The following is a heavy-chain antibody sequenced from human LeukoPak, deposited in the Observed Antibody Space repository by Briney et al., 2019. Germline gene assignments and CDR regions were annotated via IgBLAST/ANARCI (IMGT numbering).Heavy chain of an antibody. CDR2: IYYGGGT. Sequence: PSETPSLTCTVSGASIGSYFWSWIRQPPGKGLEWIGYIYYGGGTNYNPSFESRITISVDTSKNRISLNLTSVTASDTAIYYCARERGDYDSDNWFDSWGQGTLVTVSS. CDR3: ARERGDYDSDNWFDS. V-gene: IGHV4-59*01. CDR1: GASIGSYF. J-gene: IGHJ5*01. D-gene: IGHD4-17*01.